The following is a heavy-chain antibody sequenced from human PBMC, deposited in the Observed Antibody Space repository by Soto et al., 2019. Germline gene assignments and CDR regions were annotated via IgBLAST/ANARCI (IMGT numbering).Heavy chain of an antibody. CDR2: ISAYNGNT. J-gene: IGHJ6*02. V-gene: IGHV1-18*01. CDR1: GYTFTSYG. Sequence: ASVKVSCKASGYTFTSYGISWLLQAPGQGLEWMGWISAYNGNTNYAQKLQGRVTMTTDTSTSTAYMELRSLRSDDTAVYYCARAYGGNFNYYYYYGMDVWGQGTTVTVSS. D-gene: IGHD4-17*01. CDR3: ARAYGGNFNYYYYYGMDV.